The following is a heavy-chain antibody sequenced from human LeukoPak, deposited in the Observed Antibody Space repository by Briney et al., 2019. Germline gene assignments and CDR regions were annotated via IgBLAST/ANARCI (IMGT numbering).Heavy chain of an antibody. J-gene: IGHJ4*02. CDR1: GGSISSGGYS. D-gene: IGHD2-8*01. V-gene: IGHV4-30-2*01. CDR3: ARGMDEIHFDY. Sequence: PSETLSLTCAVSGGSISSGGYSWSWIRQPPGKGLEWIGYIYHSGSTYYNPSLKSRVTISVDRSKNQFSLKLSSVTAADTAVYYCARGMDEIHFDYWGQGTLVTVSS. CDR2: IYHSGST.